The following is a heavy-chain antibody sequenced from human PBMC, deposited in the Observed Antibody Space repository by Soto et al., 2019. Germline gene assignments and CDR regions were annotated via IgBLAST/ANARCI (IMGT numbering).Heavy chain of an antibody. V-gene: IGHV1-18*01. CDR2: ISAYNGNT. CDR3: AKNVAAAGVRPPAFDI. D-gene: IGHD6-13*01. Sequence: ASVKVSFKASGYTFTSYGISWVRQAPGQGLEWMGWISAYNGNTNYAQKLQGRVTMTTDTSTSTAYMELRSLRSDDTAVYYCAKNVAAAGVRPPAFDIWGQGTMVTVSS. J-gene: IGHJ3*02. CDR1: GYTFTSYG.